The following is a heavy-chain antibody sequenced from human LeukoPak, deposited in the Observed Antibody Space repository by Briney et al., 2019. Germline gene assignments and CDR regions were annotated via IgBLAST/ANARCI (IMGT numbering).Heavy chain of an antibody. CDR1: GGSISSYY. V-gene: IGHV4-59*08. CDR2: IYYSGST. CDR3: ARHEGGYTWYLGL. J-gene: IGHJ2*01. Sequence: SETLSLTCTVSGGSISSYYWSWIRQPPGKGLEWIGSIYYSGSTNYNPSLKSRVTISVDTSKNQFSLKLSSVTAANTAVYHCARHEGGYTWYLGLWGRGTLVTVSS. D-gene: IGHD5-12*01.